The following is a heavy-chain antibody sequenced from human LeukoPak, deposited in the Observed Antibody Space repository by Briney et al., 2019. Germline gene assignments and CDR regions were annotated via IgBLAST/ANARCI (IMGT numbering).Heavy chain of an antibody. D-gene: IGHD2-2*01. V-gene: IGHV3-21*01. J-gene: IGHJ4*02. Sequence: GGSLRLSCKASGFTFSNYAMNWVRQAPGKGLEWVSSITSVSSYKYYADSVKGRFTISRDNAKNSLFLQMNSLRAEDTAIYYCARDPPADDYWGQGALVTVSS. CDR3: ARDPPADDY. CDR1: GFTFSNYA. CDR2: ITSVSSYK.